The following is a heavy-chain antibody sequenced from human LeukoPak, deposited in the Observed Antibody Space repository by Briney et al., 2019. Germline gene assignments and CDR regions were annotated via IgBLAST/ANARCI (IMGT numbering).Heavy chain of an antibody. V-gene: IGHV3-53*01. J-gene: IGHJ4*02. CDR3: VRDVTVTHVDY. CDR2: IYTGGST. CDR1: GFTVISNF. Sequence: GGSLRLSCAASGFTVISNFMSWVRQAPGKGLEWVSVIYTGGSTYYADSVKGRFTISRDNSKNTLYLQMNSLRAEDTAVYYCVRDVTVTHVDYWGQGTLVTVSS. D-gene: IGHD4-17*01.